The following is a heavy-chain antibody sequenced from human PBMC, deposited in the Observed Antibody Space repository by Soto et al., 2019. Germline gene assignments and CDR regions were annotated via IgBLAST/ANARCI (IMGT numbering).Heavy chain of an antibody. CDR2: TSIYNGHT. Sequence: QVQLVQSGHEVQKPGASLKVSCKASGYTFTASGISWVRQAPGQGLEWMGWTSIYNGHTEYSQKFLGRVVMTTDTSADTAYLELKSLRPDDAALYYCARWDDYGASDQYHFDQWGQGTLVTVSS. CDR1: GYTFTASG. D-gene: IGHD4-17*01. J-gene: IGHJ4*02. CDR3: ARWDDYGASDQYHFDQ. V-gene: IGHV1-18*01.